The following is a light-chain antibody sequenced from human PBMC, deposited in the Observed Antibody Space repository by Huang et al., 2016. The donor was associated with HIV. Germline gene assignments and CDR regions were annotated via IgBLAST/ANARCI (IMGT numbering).Light chain of an antibody. CDR3: QQYYSTPPL. V-gene: IGKV4-1*01. CDR1: QSVLYSSNNKNY. J-gene: IGKJ2*01. CDR2: WAS. Sequence: DIVMTQSPDSLAVSLGERAAINCKSSQSVLYSSNNKNYLALYQQKPGQPPKLLIYWASTRESGVPDRFSGSGSGTDFTLTISSLQAEDVAVYYGQQYYSTPPLFGQGTKLEIK.